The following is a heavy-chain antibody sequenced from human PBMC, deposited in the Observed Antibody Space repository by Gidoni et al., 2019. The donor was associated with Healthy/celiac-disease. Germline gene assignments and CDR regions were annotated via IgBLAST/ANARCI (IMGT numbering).Heavy chain of an antibody. Sequence: EVQLVQSGAEVKKPGESLRISCKGSGYSFTSYWISWVRQMPGKGLEWMGRIDPSDSYTNYSPSFQGHVTISADKSISTAYLQWSSLKASDTAMYYCARQLAYYDSSGYFNWFDPWGQGTLVTVSS. J-gene: IGHJ5*02. CDR2: IDPSDSYT. D-gene: IGHD3-22*01. V-gene: IGHV5-10-1*03. CDR3: ARQLAYYDSSGYFNWFDP. CDR1: GYSFTSYW.